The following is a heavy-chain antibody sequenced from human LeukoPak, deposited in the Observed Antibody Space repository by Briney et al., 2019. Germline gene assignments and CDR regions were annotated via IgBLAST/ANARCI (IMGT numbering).Heavy chain of an antibody. Sequence: PGGSLRLSCAASGFTFSSYWMTRVRQAPGKGLEWVANIKEDGSEKYYVDSVEGRFTISRDNARNSVSLQMNSLRAEDTAVYYCARDVDTNYWGQGTLVTVSS. D-gene: IGHD2-15*01. CDR1: GFTFSSYW. CDR2: IKEDGSEK. J-gene: IGHJ4*02. CDR3: ARDVDTNY. V-gene: IGHV3-7*03.